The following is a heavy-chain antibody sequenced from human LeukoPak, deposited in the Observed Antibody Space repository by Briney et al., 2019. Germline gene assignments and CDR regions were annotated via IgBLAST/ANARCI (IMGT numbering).Heavy chain of an antibody. Sequence: SETLSLTCTVSGGSISSYYWSWIRQPPGKGLEWIGYIYYSGSTNYNPSLKSRVTISVDTSKNQFSLKLSSVTAADTAVYYCARDRTIFGVVKNWGQGTLVTVSS. V-gene: IGHV4-59*12. J-gene: IGHJ4*02. CDR1: GGSISSYY. CDR3: ARDRTIFGVVKN. CDR2: IYYSGST. D-gene: IGHD3-3*01.